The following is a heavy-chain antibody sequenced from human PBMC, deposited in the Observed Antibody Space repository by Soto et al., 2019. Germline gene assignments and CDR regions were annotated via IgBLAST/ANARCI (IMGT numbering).Heavy chain of an antibody. J-gene: IGHJ4*02. D-gene: IGHD2-21*01. CDR3: AQGGILQNDIPY. CDR1: RFTFTYFG. V-gene: IGHV3-30*18. CDR2: TSYDGSND. Sequence: QLQLVESGGGVVQPGGSLRLSCAASRFTFTYFGVHWVRQAPGKGLEWVAVTSYDGSNDFYAGSVKGRFTSSSDYANNTFYLQMNSLRPEDQAVYYCAQGGILQNDIPYWGQGTVVTVSS.